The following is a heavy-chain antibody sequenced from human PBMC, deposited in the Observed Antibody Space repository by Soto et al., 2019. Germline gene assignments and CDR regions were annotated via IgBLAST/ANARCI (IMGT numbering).Heavy chain of an antibody. V-gene: IGHV6-1*01. CDR3: AREAPGGYYDFWSGYYTGWFYP. D-gene: IGHD3-3*01. CDR2: TYYRSKWYN. Sequence: SQTLSLTCAISGDSVSSNSAAWNLIRQSPSRGLEWLGRTYYRSKWYNDYAVSVKSRITINPDTSKNQFSLQLNAVTPEDTAVYYCAREAPGGYYDFWSGYYTGWFYPWGQGTLVTVSS. CDR1: GDSVSSNSAA. J-gene: IGHJ5*02.